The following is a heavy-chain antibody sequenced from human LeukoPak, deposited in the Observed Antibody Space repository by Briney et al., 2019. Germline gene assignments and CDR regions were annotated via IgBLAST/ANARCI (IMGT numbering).Heavy chain of an antibody. CDR2: ISYDGSNK. J-gene: IGHJ4*02. Sequence: PGGSLRLSCAASGFTFSAYSMNWVRQAPGKGLEWVAVISYDGSNKYYADSVKGRFTISRDNSKNTLYLQMNSLRSEDTAVYYCARDRGDGYNQGRYFDYWGQGTLVTVSS. CDR1: GFTFSAYS. CDR3: ARDRGDGYNQGRYFDY. D-gene: IGHD5-24*01. V-gene: IGHV3-30*03.